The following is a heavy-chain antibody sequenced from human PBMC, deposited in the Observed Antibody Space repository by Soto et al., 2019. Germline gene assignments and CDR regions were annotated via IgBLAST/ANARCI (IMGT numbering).Heavy chain of an antibody. CDR3: XXXLYYGSGSYSPYGMDV. CDR1: GVSFNNNG. Sequence: QVQLVQSGAEVKKPGSSVKVSCKTSGVSFNNNGIGWVRQAPGHGLEWMGGVSPPFRTSNYARKLKGRSSITADASTXXXXXXXXXXXXXXXXXXXXXXXLYYGSGSYSPYGMDVWGQGTTVTVSS. D-gene: IGHD3-10*01. V-gene: IGHV1-69*01. J-gene: IGHJ6*02. CDR2: VSPPFRTS.